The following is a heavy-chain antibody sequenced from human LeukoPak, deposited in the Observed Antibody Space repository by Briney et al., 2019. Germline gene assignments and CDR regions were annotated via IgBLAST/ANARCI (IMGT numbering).Heavy chain of an antibody. Sequence: ASVKVSCKAFGYTFTSYAMHWVRQAPGQRLEWMGWINAGNGNTKYSQKFQGRVTITRDTSASTAYMELSSLRSEDTAVYYCARGPRYCSSTSCYVSDYWGQGTLVTVSS. V-gene: IGHV1-3*01. D-gene: IGHD2-2*01. J-gene: IGHJ4*02. CDR2: INAGNGNT. CDR3: ARGPRYCSSTSCYVSDY. CDR1: GYTFTSYA.